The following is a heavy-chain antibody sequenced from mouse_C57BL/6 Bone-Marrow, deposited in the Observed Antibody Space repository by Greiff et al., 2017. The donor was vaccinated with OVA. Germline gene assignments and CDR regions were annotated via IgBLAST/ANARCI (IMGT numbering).Heavy chain of an antibody. V-gene: IGHV6-6*01. D-gene: IGHD6-1*01. Sequence: EVKVEESGGGLVQPGGSMKLSCAASGFTFSDAWMDWVRQSPEKGLEWVAEIRNKANNHATYYAESVKGRFTISRDDSKSSVYLQMNSLRAEDTGIYYCTREEPHYYAMDYWGQGTSVTVSS. J-gene: IGHJ4*01. CDR2: IRNKANNHAT. CDR3: TREEPHYYAMDY. CDR1: GFTFSDAW.